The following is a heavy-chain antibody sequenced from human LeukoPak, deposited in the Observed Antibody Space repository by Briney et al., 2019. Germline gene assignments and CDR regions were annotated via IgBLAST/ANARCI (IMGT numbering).Heavy chain of an antibody. CDR1: GGSISGYY. CDR3: ARFHCTAADCNHLGK. J-gene: IGHJ4*02. CDR2: IFYSGTT. V-gene: IGHV4-59*01. D-gene: IGHD2-21*02. Sequence: PSETLSLTCSVSGGSISGYYCNWIRQPPGKGLEWIGSIFYSGTTSYNPSLQSRVSFSVDTSKNQFSLKLSSVTAADTAVYYCARFHCTAADCNHLGKWGRGTLVTVSS.